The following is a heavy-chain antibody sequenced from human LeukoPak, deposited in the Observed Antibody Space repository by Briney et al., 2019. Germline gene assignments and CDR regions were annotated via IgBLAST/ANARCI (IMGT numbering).Heavy chain of an antibody. CDR2: IYSGGIT. D-gene: IGHD6-13*01. CDR3: ARDGPGRYSSSWHGGAFDI. J-gene: IGHJ3*02. V-gene: IGHV3-53*01. CDR1: GFTVSSSY. Sequence: HPGGSLRLSCAASGFTVSSSYVSWVRQAPGKGLEWVSVIYSGGITYYADSVKGRFTSSRDNSKNTLYLQMNSLRVDDTAVYYCARDGPGRYSSSWHGGAFDIWGQGTMVTVSS.